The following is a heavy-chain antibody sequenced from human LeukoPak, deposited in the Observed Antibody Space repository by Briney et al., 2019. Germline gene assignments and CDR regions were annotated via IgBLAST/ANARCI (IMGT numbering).Heavy chain of an antibody. V-gene: IGHV3-23*01. J-gene: IGHJ4*02. Sequence: GGSPRLSCAASGFTFSSYAMSWVRQAPGKGLEWVSAISGSGGSTYYADSVKGRFTISRDNSKNTLYLQMNSLRAEDTAVYYCAKTDYDILTGYYLNYWGQGTLVTVSS. CDR3: AKTDYDILTGYYLNY. D-gene: IGHD3-9*01. CDR2: ISGSGGST. CDR1: GFTFSSYA.